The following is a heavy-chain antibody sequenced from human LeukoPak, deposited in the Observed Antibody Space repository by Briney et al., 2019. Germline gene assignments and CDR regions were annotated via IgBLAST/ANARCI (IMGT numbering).Heavy chain of an antibody. V-gene: IGHV1-2*02. D-gene: IGHD3-3*01. CDR3: ARGYYDFWSGYPIGHPPDY. Sequence: GASVKVSCTASGYTFTGYYMHWVRQAPGQGLEWMGWINPNSGGTNYAQKFQGRVTMTRDTSISTAYMELSRPRSDDTAVYYCARGYYDFWSGYPIGHPPDYWGQGTLVTVSS. J-gene: IGHJ4*02. CDR2: INPNSGGT. CDR1: GYTFTGYY.